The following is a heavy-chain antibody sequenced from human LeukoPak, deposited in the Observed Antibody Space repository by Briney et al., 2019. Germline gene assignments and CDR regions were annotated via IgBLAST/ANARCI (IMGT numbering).Heavy chain of an antibody. CDR2: MNPNSGNT. V-gene: IGHV1-8*03. CDR3: ARGRRVRVAAAGNGAYYYYMDV. CDR1: GYAFTSYD. Sequence: ASVKVSCKASGYAFTSYDINWVRQATGQGLEWMGWMNPNSGNTGYAQKFQGRVTITRNTSISTAYMELSSLRSEDTAVYYCARGRRVRVAAAGNGAYYYYMDVWGKGTTVTVSS. J-gene: IGHJ6*03. D-gene: IGHD6-13*01.